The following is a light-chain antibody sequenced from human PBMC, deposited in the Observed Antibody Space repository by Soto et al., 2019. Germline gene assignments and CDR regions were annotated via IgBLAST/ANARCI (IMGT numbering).Light chain of an antibody. J-gene: IGKJ1*01. CDR2: DAS. CDR3: QQYNSYWT. CDR1: QSVSSW. Sequence: EILLTQSPATLSLSPGERATLSCRASQSVSSWLAWYQQKPGKAPKLLIYDASSLESGVPSRFSGSGSGTEFTLTISSLQPDDFATYYCQQYNSYWTFGQGTKV. V-gene: IGKV1-5*01.